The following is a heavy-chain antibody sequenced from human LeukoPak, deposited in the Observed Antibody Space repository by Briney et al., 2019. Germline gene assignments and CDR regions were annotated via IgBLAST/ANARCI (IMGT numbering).Heavy chain of an antibody. D-gene: IGHD5-18*01. V-gene: IGHV1-46*01. Sequence: GGSLRLSCADSGFTFTSYYMHWVRQAPGQGLEWMGIINPSGGSTSYAQKFQGRVTMTRDMSTSTVYMELSSLRSEDTAVYYCARDSERYSYGPIDYWGQGTLVTVSS. CDR2: INPSGGST. J-gene: IGHJ4*02. CDR3: ARDSERYSYGPIDY. CDR1: GFTFTSYY.